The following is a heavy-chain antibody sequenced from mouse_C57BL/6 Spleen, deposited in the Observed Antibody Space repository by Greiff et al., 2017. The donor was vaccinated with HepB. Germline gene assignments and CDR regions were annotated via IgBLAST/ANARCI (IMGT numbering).Heavy chain of an antibody. CDR1: GYSFTGYY. V-gene: IGHV1-31*01. Sequence: EVKLMESGPELVKPGASVKISCKASGYSFTGYYMHWVKQSHGNILDWIGYIYPYNGVSSYNQKFKGKATLTVDKSSSTAYMELRSLTSEDSAVYYCARKEGYDYDEGELAYWGQGTLVTVSA. CDR3: ARKEGYDYDEGELAY. J-gene: IGHJ3*01. D-gene: IGHD2-4*01. CDR2: IYPYNGVS.